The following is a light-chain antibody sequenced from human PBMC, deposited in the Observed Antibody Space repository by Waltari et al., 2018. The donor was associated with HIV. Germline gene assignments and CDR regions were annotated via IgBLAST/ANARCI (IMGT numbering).Light chain of an antibody. Sequence: QSVLTQPPSVSGAPGQRVTISCTGTSSNIGAGYDVQWYQHLPGTAPKLLIYGNMNRPSGVPARSSGSKSGTSASLAITVLQTDDEADYYCQSYDSSLSGWVFGGGTKLTVL. CDR3: QSYDSSLSGWV. J-gene: IGLJ3*02. CDR2: GNM. CDR1: SSNIGAGYD. V-gene: IGLV1-40*01.